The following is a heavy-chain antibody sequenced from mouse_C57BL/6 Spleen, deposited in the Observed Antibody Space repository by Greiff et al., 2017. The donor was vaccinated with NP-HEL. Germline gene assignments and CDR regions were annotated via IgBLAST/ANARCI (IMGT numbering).Heavy chain of an antibody. V-gene: IGHV5-4*01. D-gene: IGHD2-4*01. Sequence: EVMLVESGGGLVKPGGSLKLSCAASGFTFSSYAMSWVRQTPEKRLEWVATISDGGSYTYYPDNVKGRFTISRDNAKNNLYLQMSHLKSEDTAMYYCAREDYGGYFDVWGTGTTVTVSS. CDR2: ISDGGSYT. J-gene: IGHJ1*03. CDR1: GFTFSSYA. CDR3: AREDYGGYFDV.